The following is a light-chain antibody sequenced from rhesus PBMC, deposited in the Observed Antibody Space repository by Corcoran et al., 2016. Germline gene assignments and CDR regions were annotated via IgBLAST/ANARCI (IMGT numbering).Light chain of an antibody. V-gene: IGKV1-21*01. J-gene: IGKJ1*01. CDR1: QGIGTW. CDR3: QQYYIAPWT. CDR2: KVS. Sequence: DIQMTQSPSSLSASVGDRVTITCRASQGIGTWLAWYQQKPRKAPKPLIYKVSSLQSWVPSRFSGSGSATDFILTISSLQPEDFATYFCQQYYIAPWTFGQGTKVEVK.